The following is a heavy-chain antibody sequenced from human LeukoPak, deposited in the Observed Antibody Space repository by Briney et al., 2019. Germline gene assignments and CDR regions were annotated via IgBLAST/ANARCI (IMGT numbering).Heavy chain of an antibody. J-gene: IGHJ5*02. D-gene: IGHD1-1*01. CDR1: GYTFTDYH. V-gene: IGHV1-2*02. CDR2: INPDSGGT. CDR3: ARELGGGTTREDWFAP. Sequence: GASVKVSCKASGYTFTDYHMHWVRQAPGQGLEWMGWINPDSGGTNYAQNFQGRVTMTRDTSISTAYMELYSLRSDDTAVYYCARELGGGTTREDWFAPWGQGTLVTVSS.